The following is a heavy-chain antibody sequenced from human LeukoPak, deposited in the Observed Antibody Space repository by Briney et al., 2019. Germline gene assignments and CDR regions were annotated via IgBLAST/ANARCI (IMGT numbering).Heavy chain of an antibody. CDR2: ISGSGGST. D-gene: IGHD5-24*01. J-gene: IGHJ4*02. CDR1: GFTFGSYA. Sequence: LRLSSAASGFTFGSYASCWLRHAPGRALEWVSAISGSGGSTYYADSVKGRFTISRDNSKNTLYLQMDSLRAEDTAVYYCAKDTRWLQFDFDYWGQGTLVTVSS. V-gene: IGHV3-23*01. CDR3: AKDTRWLQFDFDY.